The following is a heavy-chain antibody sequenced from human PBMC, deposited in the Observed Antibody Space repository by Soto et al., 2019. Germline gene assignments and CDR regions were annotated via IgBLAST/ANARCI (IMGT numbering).Heavy chain of an antibody. D-gene: IGHD3-3*01. Sequence: QVQLVQSGAEVKKPGSSVKVSCKASGGTFSSYAISWVRQAPGQGLEWMGGIIPIFGTANYAQKFQGRVTITADKSTSTAYMELSSLRSEDTAVYYCARDVVIRFLEWFEYYYYGMDVWGQGTTVTVSS. CDR1: GGTFSSYA. CDR2: IIPIFGTA. V-gene: IGHV1-69*06. J-gene: IGHJ6*02. CDR3: ARDVVIRFLEWFEYYYYGMDV.